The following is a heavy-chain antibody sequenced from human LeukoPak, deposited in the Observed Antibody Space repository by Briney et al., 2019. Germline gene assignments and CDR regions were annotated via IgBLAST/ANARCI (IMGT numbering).Heavy chain of an antibody. CDR3: ASFYYYDSSGYYPVDY. D-gene: IGHD3-22*01. J-gene: IGHJ4*02. V-gene: IGHV3-21*01. Sequence: PGGSLRLSCAASGFTFSSYSMNWVRQAPGKGLEWVSSISSSSSYIYYADSVKGRFTISRDNAKNSLCLQMNSLRAEDTAVYYCASFYYYDSSGYYPVDYWGQGTLVTLSS. CDR1: GFTFSSYS. CDR2: ISSSSSYI.